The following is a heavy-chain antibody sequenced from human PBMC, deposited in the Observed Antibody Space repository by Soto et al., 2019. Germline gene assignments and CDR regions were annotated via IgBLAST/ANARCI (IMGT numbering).Heavy chain of an antibody. CDR3: ARDQVLVFCSGGSCGIFDS. Sequence: PGGSLRLSCAGSGFSVTDYTIYWVRQAPGKGLEWVAIISDDGRNDYYADSVRGRFTISRDNSRNTLHLQMTSLRDDDTALYYCARDQVLVFCSGGSCGIFDSWGRGAPVTVSS. J-gene: IGHJ4*02. CDR2: ISDDGRND. V-gene: IGHV3-30*01. D-gene: IGHD2-15*01. CDR1: GFSVTDYT.